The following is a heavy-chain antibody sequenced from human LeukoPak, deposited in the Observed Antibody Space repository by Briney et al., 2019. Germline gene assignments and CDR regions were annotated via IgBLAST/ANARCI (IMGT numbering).Heavy chain of an antibody. CDR2: IYYSGST. D-gene: IGHD2-15*01. CDR1: GGSISSGGYY. Sequence: PSETLSLTCTVSGGSISSGGYYWSWIRQHPGKSLEWIGYIYYSGSTYYNPSLKSRVTISVDTSKNQFSLKLSSVTAADTAVYYCAREGYCSGGSCYFSSPSHDAFDIWGQGTMVTVSS. J-gene: IGHJ3*02. V-gene: IGHV4-31*03. CDR3: AREGYCSGGSCYFSSPSHDAFDI.